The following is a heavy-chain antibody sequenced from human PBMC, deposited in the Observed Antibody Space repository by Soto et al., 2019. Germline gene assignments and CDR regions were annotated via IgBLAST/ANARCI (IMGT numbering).Heavy chain of an antibody. D-gene: IGHD3-3*01. CDR3: ARRGVWGGVANWFDP. CDR1: GYSFTSYW. CDR2: IYPGDSDT. V-gene: IGHV5-51*01. J-gene: IGHJ5*02. Sequence: GESLKISCKGSGYSFTSYWIGWVRQMPGKGLEWMGIIYPGDSDTRYSPSFQGQVTISADKSISTAYLQWSSLKAPDTAMYYCARRGVWGGVANWFDPWGQGTLVTVSS.